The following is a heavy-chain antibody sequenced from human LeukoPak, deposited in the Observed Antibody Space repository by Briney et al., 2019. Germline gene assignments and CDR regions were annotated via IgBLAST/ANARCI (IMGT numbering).Heavy chain of an antibody. J-gene: IGHJ5*02. CDR1: GGSFSGYY. V-gene: IGHV4-34*01. CDR3: ARARRRFDP. CDR2: INHSGST. Sequence: PSETLSLTCAVYGGSFSGYYWSWIRQPPGKGLEWIGEINHSGSTNYNPSLKSRVTISVDTSKNQFSLKLSSRTAADTAVYYCARARRRFDPWGQGTLVTVSS.